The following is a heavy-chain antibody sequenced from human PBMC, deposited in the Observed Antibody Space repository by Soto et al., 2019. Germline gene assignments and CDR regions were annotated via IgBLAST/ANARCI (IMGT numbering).Heavy chain of an antibody. Sequence: QVQLEESGGGVVQPGRSLRLSCAASGFTFTDYAMHWVRQAPGRGLEWVALISYDESKKYYTDSVKGRFSISRDNSKNTVFLQMSGLGADDTAVYFCAKDLPKGEQALDKVGFDDGGQGTVVTVSS. CDR1: GFTFTDYA. D-gene: IGHD3-16*01. CDR2: ISYDESKK. J-gene: IGHJ5*02. V-gene: IGHV3-30*04. CDR3: AKDLPKGEQALDKVGFDD.